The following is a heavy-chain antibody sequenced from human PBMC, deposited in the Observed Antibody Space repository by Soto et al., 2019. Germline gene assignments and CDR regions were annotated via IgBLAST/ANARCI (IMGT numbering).Heavy chain of an antibody. V-gene: IGHV3-23*01. CDR2: ISGSGGST. Sequence: GGSLRLSCAASGFTFSSYAMSWVRQGPGKGLEWVSVISGSGGSTFYADSVKGRFTISRDNSKNTLDLQMNSLRAEDTAVYYCAKDYYDKSGYYERDALDIWGQGTMVTVSS. CDR1: GFTFSSYA. D-gene: IGHD3-22*01. J-gene: IGHJ3*02. CDR3: AKDYYDKSGYYERDALDI.